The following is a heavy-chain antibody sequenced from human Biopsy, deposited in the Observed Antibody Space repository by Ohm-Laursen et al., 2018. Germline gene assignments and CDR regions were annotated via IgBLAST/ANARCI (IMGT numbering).Heavy chain of an antibody. V-gene: IGHV1-18*01. CDR3: ARVALPLYLDN. CDR2: ISGYNGNT. D-gene: IGHD2-21*01. CDR1: GYSFNNYG. J-gene: IGHJ4*02. Sequence: ASVKVSCKPSGYSFNNYGINWVRQAPGQGLEWMGRISGYNGNTKYAQKFQGRVTMTTDASTSAVYMEVRSLRSDDTAVYYCARVALPLYLDNWGQGTRVTVSS.